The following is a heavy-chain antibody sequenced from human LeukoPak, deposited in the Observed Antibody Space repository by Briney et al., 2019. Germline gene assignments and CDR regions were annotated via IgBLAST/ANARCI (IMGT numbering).Heavy chain of an antibody. J-gene: IGHJ4*02. CDR3: AKDISPGYSSGWYYFDY. Sequence: GGSLRLSCAASGFTFDDYAMHWVRHAPGKGLEWVSGISWNSGSIAYADSVKGRFTNSRDNAKNSLYLQMNSLRAEDTALYYCAKDISPGYSSGWYYFDYWGQGTLVTVSS. V-gene: IGHV3-9*01. CDR1: GFTFDDYA. D-gene: IGHD6-19*01. CDR2: ISWNSGSI.